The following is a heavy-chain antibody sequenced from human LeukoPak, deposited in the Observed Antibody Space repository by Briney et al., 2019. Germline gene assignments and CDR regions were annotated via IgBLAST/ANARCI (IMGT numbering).Heavy chain of an antibody. CDR3: ARETRTGTFRYYYYYMDV. CDR2: IYTSGST. J-gene: IGHJ6*03. Sequence: PSETLSLTCAVYGGSFSGYYWSWIRQPAGKGLEWIGRIYTSGSTNYNPSLKSRVTISVDPSKNQFSLKLSSVPAADTAVYYCARETRTGTFRYYYYYMDVWGKGTTVTISS. V-gene: IGHV4-4*07. D-gene: IGHD3/OR15-3a*01. CDR1: GGSFSGYY.